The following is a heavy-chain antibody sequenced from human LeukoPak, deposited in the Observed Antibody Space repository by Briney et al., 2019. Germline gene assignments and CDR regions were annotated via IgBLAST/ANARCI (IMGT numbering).Heavy chain of an antibody. Sequence: RASVKVSCKASGYTFTSYAMNWVRQAPGQGLEWMGWINTNTGNPAYAQGFTGRFVFSLDTSVSTAYLQISSLKAEDTAVYYCARDLSGGPIDYWGQGTLVTVSS. V-gene: IGHV7-4-1*02. CDR3: ARDLSGGPIDY. D-gene: IGHD2-15*01. CDR1: GYTFTSYA. CDR2: INTNTGNP. J-gene: IGHJ4*02.